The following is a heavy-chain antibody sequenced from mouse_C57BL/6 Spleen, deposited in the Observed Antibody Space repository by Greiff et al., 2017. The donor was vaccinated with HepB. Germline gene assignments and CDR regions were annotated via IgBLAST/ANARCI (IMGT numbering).Heavy chain of an antibody. CDR2: IYPRSGNT. D-gene: IGHD1-1*01. Sequence: VQLQQSGAELARPGASVKLSCKASGYTFTSYGISWVKQRTGQGLEWIGEIYPRSGNTYYNEKFKGKATLTADISSSTAYMELRSLTSEDSAVYFCARSSYGSSYDWYFDVWGTGTTVTVSS. J-gene: IGHJ1*03. CDR3: ARSSYGSSYDWYFDV. CDR1: GYTFTSYG. V-gene: IGHV1-81*01.